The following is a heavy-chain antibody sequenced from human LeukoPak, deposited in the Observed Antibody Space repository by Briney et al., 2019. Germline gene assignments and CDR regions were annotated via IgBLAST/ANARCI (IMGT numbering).Heavy chain of an antibody. D-gene: IGHD3-16*01. CDR1: GFTFSSYG. J-gene: IGHJ4*02. CDR3: AKELMITFGGAQPFDY. V-gene: IGHV3-30*18. Sequence: GGSLRLSCAASGFTFSSYGMHWVRQAPGKGLEWVAVISYDGSNKYYADSVKGRFTISRDNSKNTLYLQMNNLRAEDTAVYYCAKELMITFGGAQPFDYWCQGTLVTVSS. CDR2: ISYDGSNK.